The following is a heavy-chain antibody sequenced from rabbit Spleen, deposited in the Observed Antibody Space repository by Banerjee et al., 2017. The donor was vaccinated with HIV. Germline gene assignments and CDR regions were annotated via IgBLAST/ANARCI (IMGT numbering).Heavy chain of an antibody. J-gene: IGHJ4*01. Sequence: QEQLEESGGGLVTPGGTLTLTCTASGFTISGSYVMCWVRQAPGKGLELIACIYTGDGSTYYASWAKGRFTISRSTSLNTVDLKMTSLTAADTATHFCARGLKYEGNTWYRFDLWGPGPLVTVS. CDR3: ARGLKYEGNTWYRFDL. CDR1: GFTISGSYV. D-gene: IGHD1-1*01. CDR2: IYTGDGST. V-gene: IGHV1S43*01.